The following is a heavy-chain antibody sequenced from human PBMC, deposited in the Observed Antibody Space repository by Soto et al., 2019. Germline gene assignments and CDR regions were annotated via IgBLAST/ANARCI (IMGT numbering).Heavy chain of an antibody. J-gene: IGHJ3*02. V-gene: IGHV3-53*04. CDR3: ARALLPRAFDI. Sequence: GESLKISCAASGFTVSSNYMSWVRQAPGKGLEWVSVIYSGGSTYYADSVKGRFTISRHNSKNTLYLQMNSLRAEDTAVYYCARALLPRAFDIWGQGTMVTVSS. D-gene: IGHD2-15*01. CDR1: GFTVSSNY. CDR2: IYSGGST.